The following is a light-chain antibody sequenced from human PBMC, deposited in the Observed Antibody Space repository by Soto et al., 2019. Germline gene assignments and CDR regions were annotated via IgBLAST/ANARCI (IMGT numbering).Light chain of an antibody. Sequence: DIVMTQSPDSLSLSLGGTSTINCRASQSVSSSYLTWHQQKPGQAPRLLIYDASSRATGIPDRFSGGGSGTDFTLTISRLEPEDFAVYYCQQFSSYPLTFGGGTKVDI. CDR3: QQFSSYPLT. V-gene: IGKV3-20*01. CDR2: DAS. CDR1: QSVSSSY. J-gene: IGKJ4*01.